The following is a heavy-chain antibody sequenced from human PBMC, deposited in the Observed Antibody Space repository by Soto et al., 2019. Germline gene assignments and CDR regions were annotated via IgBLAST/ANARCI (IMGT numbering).Heavy chain of an antibody. CDR2: ISGSGGST. V-gene: IGHV3-23*01. Sequence: GGSLRLSCAASGFTFSSYAMSWVRQAPGKGLEWVSAISGSGGSTYYADSVKGRFTISRDNSKNTLYLQMNSLRAEDTAVYYCAKVLGLWFGEETYYFDYWGQGTLVTVSS. CDR3: AKVLGLWFGEETYYFDY. CDR1: GFTFSSYA. D-gene: IGHD3-10*01. J-gene: IGHJ4*02.